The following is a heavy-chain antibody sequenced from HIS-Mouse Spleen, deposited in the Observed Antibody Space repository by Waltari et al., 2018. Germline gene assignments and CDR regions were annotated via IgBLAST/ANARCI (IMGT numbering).Heavy chain of an antibody. CDR2: IDWDDDK. J-gene: IGHJ4*02. CDR3: ARDGYSSSFDY. V-gene: IGHV2-70*15. CDR1: GFSLSTIGMC. Sequence: QVTLRESGPALVKPTQTLTLTCTFSGFSLSTIGMCVSWIRQPPGKALEWLARIDWDDDKYYSPTPKTRLTITKDTSKNQVGLTLTSMDPVDTATYYCARDGYSSSFDYWGQGTLVTVSS. D-gene: IGHD6-6*01.